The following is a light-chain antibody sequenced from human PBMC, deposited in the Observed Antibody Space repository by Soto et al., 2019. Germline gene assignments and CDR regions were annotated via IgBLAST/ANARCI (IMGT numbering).Light chain of an antibody. Sequence: QSVLTQPASVSGSPGQPITISCAGTSSDIGSHTFVSWFQQRPLKAPKLIIFEATRRPSGISDRFSGSKSGNTASLTITGLQPEDEADYYCCSYAGSLNWVFGTGTKLTVL. CDR1: SSDIGSHTF. V-gene: IGLV2-23*01. J-gene: IGLJ3*02. CDR2: EAT. CDR3: CSYAGSLNWV.